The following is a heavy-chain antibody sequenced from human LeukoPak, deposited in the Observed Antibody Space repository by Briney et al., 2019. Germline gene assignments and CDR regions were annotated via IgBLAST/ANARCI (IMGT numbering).Heavy chain of an antibody. Sequence: SVKVSCKASGGTFSSYAISWVRQAPGQGLEWMGRIIPILGIASYAQKFQGRVTITADKSTSTAYMELSSLRSEDTAVYYCARVRRYDSSGYYPNYFDYWGQGTLVAVSS. CDR2: IIPILGIA. J-gene: IGHJ4*02. CDR1: GGTFSSYA. D-gene: IGHD3-22*01. V-gene: IGHV1-69*04. CDR3: ARVRRYDSSGYYPNYFDY.